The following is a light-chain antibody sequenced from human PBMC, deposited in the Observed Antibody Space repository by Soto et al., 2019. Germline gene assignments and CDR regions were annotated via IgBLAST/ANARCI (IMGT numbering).Light chain of an antibody. Sequence: EIVMTQSPATLSVSPGERATLSCSASQSISSNLAWYQQKPGKAPRLLIYGASTRATGIPARFSGSGSGTEFTLNISSLQSEDFAVYCCQQYNNWPPHTFGQGTKLEIK. CDR2: GAS. CDR3: QQYNNWPPHT. CDR1: QSISSN. J-gene: IGKJ2*01. V-gene: IGKV3-15*01.